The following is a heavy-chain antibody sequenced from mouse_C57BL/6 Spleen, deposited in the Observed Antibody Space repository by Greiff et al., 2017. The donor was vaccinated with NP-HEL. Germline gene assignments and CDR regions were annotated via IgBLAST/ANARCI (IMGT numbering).Heavy chain of an antibody. Sequence: QVQLQQPGAELVKPGASVQLSCKASGYTFTSYWMHWVKQRPGRGLEWIGRIDPNSGGTKYNEKFKSKATLTVDKSSSTASMQLSSLTSEDSAVFYSTGGRDCAPRLSAWWANGTLVPLST. CDR2: IDPNSGGT. CDR3: TGGRDCAPRLSAW. V-gene: IGHV1-72*01. J-gene: IGHJ3*01. CDR1: GYTFTSYW.